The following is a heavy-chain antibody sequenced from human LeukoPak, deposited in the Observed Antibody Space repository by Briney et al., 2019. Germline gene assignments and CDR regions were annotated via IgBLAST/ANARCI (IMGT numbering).Heavy chain of an antibody. CDR2: ISAYNGNT. D-gene: IGHD2-15*01. CDR3: ARDRYCSGGSCPAGWFDP. V-gene: IGHV1-18*01. Sequence: GASVKVSCKASGYTFTSYGISWVRQAPGQGLEWMGWISAYNGNTNYAQKLQGRVTMTTDTSTSTAYMELRSLRSDDTAVYYCARDRYCSGGSCPAGWFDPWGQGTLVTVSS. J-gene: IGHJ5*02. CDR1: GYTFTSYG.